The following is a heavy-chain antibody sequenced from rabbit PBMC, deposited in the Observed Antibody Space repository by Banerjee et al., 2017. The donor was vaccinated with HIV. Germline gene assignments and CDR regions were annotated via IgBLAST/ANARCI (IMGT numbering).Heavy chain of an antibody. D-gene: IGHD4-2*01. J-gene: IGHJ4*01. CDR3: AGNNKGAFNL. CDR2: INTSSGNT. CDR1: GFSFSSGYD. Sequence: QSLEESGGDLVKPGASLTLTCTASGFSFSSGYDMCWVRQAPGKGLEWIACINTSSGNTVYATWAKGRFTISRTSSTTVALQMTSLTAADTATYFCAGNNKGAFNLWGPGTLVTVS. V-gene: IGHV1S40*01.